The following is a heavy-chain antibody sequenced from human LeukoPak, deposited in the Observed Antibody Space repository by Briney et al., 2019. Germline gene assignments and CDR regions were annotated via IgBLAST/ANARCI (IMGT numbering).Heavy chain of an antibody. CDR1: GYSFTTYA. J-gene: IGHJ5*02. CDR3: ARLATPLTNWFDP. V-gene: IGHV1-3*01. Sequence: ASVKVSCKASGYSFTTYAIQWVRQAPGQRLEWMGCINAGHANTKYSQKFQGRVTITRDTSASTAYMELSSLRSEDTAVYYCARLATPLTNWFDPWGQGTLVTVSS. D-gene: IGHD2-15*01. CDR2: INAGHANT.